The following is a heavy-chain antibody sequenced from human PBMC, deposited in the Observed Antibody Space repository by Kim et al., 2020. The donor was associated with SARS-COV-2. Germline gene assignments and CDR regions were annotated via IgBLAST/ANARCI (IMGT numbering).Heavy chain of an antibody. J-gene: IGHJ5*02. Sequence: GGSLRLSCAASGFTFNNAWMTWVRQAPGKGLEWVGRIKSKTDGGTTDYAAPVKGRFIISRDDSENTLFLQMNNLKTEDTALYYCSTDQVVPAWGQGTLVTVSS. CDR2: IKSKTDGGTT. V-gene: IGHV3-15*01. CDR1: GFTFNNAW. CDR3: STDQVVPA. D-gene: IGHD2-2*01.